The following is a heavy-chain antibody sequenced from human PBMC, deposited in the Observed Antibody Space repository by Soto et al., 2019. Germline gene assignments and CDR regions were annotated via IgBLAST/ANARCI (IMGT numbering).Heavy chain of an antibody. CDR1: GGSISSSSYY. CDR2: IYYSGST. J-gene: IGHJ6*03. D-gene: IGHD1-26*01. Sequence: SETLSLTCTVSGGSISSSSYYWGWIRQPPGKGLEWIGSIYYSGSTYYNPSLKSRVTISVDTSKNQFSLKLSSVTAADTAVYYCARQSGSYYYYYYMDVWGKGTTVTVSS. CDR3: ARQSGSYYYYYYMDV. V-gene: IGHV4-39*01.